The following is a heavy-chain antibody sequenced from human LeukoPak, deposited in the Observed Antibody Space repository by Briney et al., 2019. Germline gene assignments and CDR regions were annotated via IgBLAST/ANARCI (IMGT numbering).Heavy chain of an antibody. Sequence: ASVKVSCKASGGTFSSYAISWVRQAPGQGLEWMGGTIPIFGTANYAQKFQGRVTITADESTSTAYMELSSLRSEDTAVYYCASYPRGGMAFDYWGQGTLVTVSS. J-gene: IGHJ4*02. CDR2: TIPIFGTA. CDR3: ASYPRGGMAFDY. D-gene: IGHD3-16*01. V-gene: IGHV1-69*13. CDR1: GGTFSSYA.